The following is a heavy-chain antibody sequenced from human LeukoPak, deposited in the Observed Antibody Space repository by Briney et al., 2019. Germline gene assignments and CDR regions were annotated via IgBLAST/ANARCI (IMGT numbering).Heavy chain of an antibody. CDR2: INPSGGST. V-gene: IGHV1-46*01. CDR3: ARRRQKYYYDSSGFDY. J-gene: IGHJ4*02. D-gene: IGHD3-22*01. Sequence: ASVKVSCKASGYTSTSYYMHWVRQAPGQGLEWMGIINPSGGSTSYAQKFQGGVTMTRDTSTSTVYMELSSLRSEDTAVYYCARRRQKYYYDSSGFDYWGQGTLVTVSS. CDR1: GYTSTSYY.